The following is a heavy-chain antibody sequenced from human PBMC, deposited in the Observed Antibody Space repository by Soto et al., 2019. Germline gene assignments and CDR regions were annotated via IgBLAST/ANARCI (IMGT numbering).Heavy chain of an antibody. J-gene: IGHJ6*02. CDR3: ARDLQSSDGSRPGYNYCYGMDV. D-gene: IGHD2-15*01. V-gene: IGHV3-33*01. Sequence: GGSLRLSCAASGFTFSTYGMQWVRQAPGKGLEWVAATWSDGHNKYYADSVKGRFIISRDNSKKMVFLQMNTLSAEYTGVYYCARDLQSSDGSRPGYNYCYGMDVWGQGTMGTVSS. CDR1: GFTFSTYG. CDR2: TWSDGHNK.